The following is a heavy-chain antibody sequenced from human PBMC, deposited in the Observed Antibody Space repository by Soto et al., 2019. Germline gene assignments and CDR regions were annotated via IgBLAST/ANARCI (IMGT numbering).Heavy chain of an antibody. CDR3: ASSSPNWNYVPYYYGMDV. J-gene: IGHJ6*02. CDR2: ISAYNGNT. Sequence: ASVKVSCKASGYTFTSYGISWVRQAPGQGLEWMGWISAYNGNTNYAQKLQGRVTMTTDTSTSTAYMELRSLKTDDTAVFYCASSSPNWNYVPYYYGMDVWGQGTTVTVSS. V-gene: IGHV1-18*01. D-gene: IGHD1-7*01. CDR1: GYTFTSYG.